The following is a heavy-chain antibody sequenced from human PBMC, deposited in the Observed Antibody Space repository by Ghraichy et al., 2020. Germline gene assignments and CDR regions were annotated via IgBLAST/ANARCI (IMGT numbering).Heavy chain of an antibody. V-gene: IGHV4-34*01. D-gene: IGHD1-26*01. CDR3: ARGWELLKGFDY. CDR1: GGSFSGYY. Sequence: SETLSLTCAVYGGSFSGYYWSWIRQPPGKGLEWIGEINHSGSTNYNPSLKSRVTISVDTSKNQFSLKLSSVTAADTAVYYCARGWELLKGFDYWGQGILVTVSS. J-gene: IGHJ4*02. CDR2: INHSGST.